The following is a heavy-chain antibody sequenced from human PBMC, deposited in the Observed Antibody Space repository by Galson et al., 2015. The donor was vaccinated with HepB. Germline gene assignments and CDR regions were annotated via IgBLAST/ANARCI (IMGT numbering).Heavy chain of an antibody. D-gene: IGHD2-15*01. Sequence: TLRLSGAASGFTFRSYAINWFRQAPGKGLEWVSALSGSGGSTSSADSVKGRFAISRDTSKNTLHQEMKNLRAEDTAVYYCAKGMVVVATPYGLDVWGQGTTVNVSS. CDR3: AKGMVVVATPYGLDV. J-gene: IGHJ6*02. CDR1: GFTFRSYA. V-gene: IGHV3-23*01. CDR2: LSGSGGST.